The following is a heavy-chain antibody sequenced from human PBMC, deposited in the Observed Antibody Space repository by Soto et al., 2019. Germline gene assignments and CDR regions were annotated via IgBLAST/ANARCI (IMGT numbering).Heavy chain of an antibody. V-gene: IGHV4-59*08. J-gene: IGHJ5*02. Sequence: QVQLQESGPGLVKPSETLSLTCTVSGGPIDSYYWTWIRQPPGKGLEWIGYVYYTGTTTYSPSLKSRVTISVDTSMNQISLKLSSVTAADTAFYYCARLGGYYQSLDTWGQGTLVTVSS. D-gene: IGHD3-22*01. CDR3: ARLGGYYQSLDT. CDR2: VYYTGTT. CDR1: GGPIDSYY.